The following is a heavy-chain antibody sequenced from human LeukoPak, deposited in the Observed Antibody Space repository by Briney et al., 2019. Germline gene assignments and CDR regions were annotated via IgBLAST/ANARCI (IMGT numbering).Heavy chain of an antibody. CDR2: IIPIFGTA. CDR3: ANLQGDSSSHHLDEA. CDR1: GGTFSSYA. J-gene: IGHJ5*02. D-gene: IGHD6-13*01. Sequence: ASVKVSCKASGGTFSSYAISWVRQAPGQGLEWMGGIIPIFGTANYAQKFQGRVTITADKSTSTAYMELSSLRSEDTAVYYCANLQGDSSSHHLDEAWGQGTLVTVSS. V-gene: IGHV1-69*06.